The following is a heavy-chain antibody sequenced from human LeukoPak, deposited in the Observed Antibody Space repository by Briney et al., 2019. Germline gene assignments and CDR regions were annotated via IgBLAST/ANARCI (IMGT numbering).Heavy chain of an antibody. V-gene: IGHV3-23*01. D-gene: IGHD6-19*01. CDR3: AMQWLVLGAIDY. Sequence: PGGSLRLSCAASGFTFSSYAMSWVRQAPGKGLEWVSAISGSGGSTYYADSVKGRFTISRDNSKNTLYLQMNSLRAEDTAAYYCAMQWLVLGAIDYWGQGTLVTVSS. CDR2: ISGSGGST. CDR1: GFTFSSYA. J-gene: IGHJ4*02.